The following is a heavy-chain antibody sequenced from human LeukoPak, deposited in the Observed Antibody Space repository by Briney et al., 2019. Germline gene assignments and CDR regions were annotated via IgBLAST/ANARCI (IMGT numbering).Heavy chain of an antibody. CDR1: GFSVSSYS. Sequence: GGSLRLSCAASGFSVSSYSMNSVRQAPREGLEWVSSISSSTTYIYYLDSVKGRFTTSRDNAKNSLYLQMNRLRVEDTAVYYCARNWNGAFDIWGQGTMVTVSS. CDR2: ISSSTTYI. D-gene: IGHD1-1*01. J-gene: IGHJ3*02. V-gene: IGHV3-21*06. CDR3: ARNWNGAFDI.